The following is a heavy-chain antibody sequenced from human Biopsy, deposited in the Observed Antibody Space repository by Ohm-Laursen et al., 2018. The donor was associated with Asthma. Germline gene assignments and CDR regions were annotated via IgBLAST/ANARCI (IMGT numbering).Heavy chain of an antibody. CDR3: AKGDGTHPVGDVFDV. CDR2: ISKDGILT. V-gene: IGHV3-30*18. Sequence: SLRLSCTASGFTLSSYVMHWVRQAPGKGLEWVALISKDGILTNYADSVKGRFTISRDISTNTLHLLMISLRQEDTGVYFCAKGDGTHPVGDVFDVWGRGTKVTVSS. J-gene: IGHJ3*01. CDR1: GFTLSSYV.